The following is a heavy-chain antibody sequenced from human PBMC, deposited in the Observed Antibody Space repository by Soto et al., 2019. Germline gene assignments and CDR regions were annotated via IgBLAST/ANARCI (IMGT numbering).Heavy chain of an antibody. Sequence: GASAEVSCKEPGYTIDSCARRWVRQYTEQGLEWMGWISTYNGDTNYAQTFQGRVTMTTDTSTSTVHMEVRSLRSDDTAVYYCAREGVAPYYYYGMDVWGQGTPVTVSS. V-gene: IGHV1-18*01. CDR3: AREGVAPYYYYGMDV. D-gene: IGHD5-12*01. J-gene: IGHJ6*02. CDR1: GYTIDSCA. CDR2: ISTYNGDT.